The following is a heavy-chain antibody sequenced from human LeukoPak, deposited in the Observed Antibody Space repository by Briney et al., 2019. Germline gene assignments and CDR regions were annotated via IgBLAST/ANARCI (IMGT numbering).Heavy chain of an antibody. CDR3: AKEGWESDAFDI. J-gene: IGHJ3*02. CDR2: ISTYNGNT. D-gene: IGHD1-26*01. V-gene: IGHV1-18*01. CDR1: GYTFTSYG. Sequence: ASVKVSCKASGYTFTSYGINWVRQAPRQGLEWMGWISTYNGNTNYAQNLQGRVTMTTDTSTSTAYMELRSLRSDDTAVYYCAKEGWESDAFDIWGQGTMVTVS.